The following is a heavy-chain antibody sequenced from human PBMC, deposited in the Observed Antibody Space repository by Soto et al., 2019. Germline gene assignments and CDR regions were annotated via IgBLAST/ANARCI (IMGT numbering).Heavy chain of an antibody. D-gene: IGHD3-3*01. CDR1: DYTFTAYF. CDR3: ARCFATHYFDL. Sequence: QVQLVQSGAEVKKPGASVRVSCRASDYTFTAYFIHWVRQAPGQGLEWVGSINPNSGTTKYAQKFRGWVTVTADTSITTAYMELGRLRSDDTAVYYCARCFATHYFDLWGQGTLVTVSS. CDR2: INPNSGTT. J-gene: IGHJ4*02. V-gene: IGHV1-2*04.